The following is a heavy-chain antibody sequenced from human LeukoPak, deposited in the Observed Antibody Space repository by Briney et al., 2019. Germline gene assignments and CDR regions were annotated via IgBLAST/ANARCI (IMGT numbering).Heavy chain of an antibody. CDR1: GGSISGYY. CDR2: IYYSGST. V-gene: IGHV4-59*06. J-gene: IGHJ4*02. Sequence: SETPSLTCTVSGGSISGYYWSWIRQHPGKGLEWIGYIYYSGSTYYNPSLKSRVTISLDTSKNHFSLQLSSVTAADTAVYYCAGHHPRNTVDFWGQGTLVTVSS. D-gene: IGHD2/OR15-2a*01. CDR3: AGHHPRNTVDF.